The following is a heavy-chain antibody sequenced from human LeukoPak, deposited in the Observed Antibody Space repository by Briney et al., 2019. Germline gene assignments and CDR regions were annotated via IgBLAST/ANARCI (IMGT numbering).Heavy chain of an antibody. J-gene: IGHJ6*02. D-gene: IGHD3-22*01. CDR1: GGSISTYY. CDR3: ARSWDSSGNCHYGMDV. CDR2: IYYSGST. Sequence: PSETLSLTCSVSGGSISTYYWSWIRQPPGKGLDWIGYIYYSGSTNYNPSLKSRVTISLDTSKNQFSLKLNSVTAADTAVYYCARSWDSSGNCHYGMDVWGQGTTVTVSS. V-gene: IGHV4-59*01.